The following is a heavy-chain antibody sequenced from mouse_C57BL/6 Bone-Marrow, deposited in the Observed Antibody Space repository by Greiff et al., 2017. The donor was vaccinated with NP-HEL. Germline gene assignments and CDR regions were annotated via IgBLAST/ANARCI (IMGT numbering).Heavy chain of an antibody. J-gene: IGHJ4*01. V-gene: IGHV1-55*01. CDR1: GYTFPSYW. CDR3: AWADGYYGDYYAMDY. Sequence: QVQLQQSGAELVKPGASVKMSCKASGYTFPSYWITWVKQRPGQGLEWIGDIYPGRGSTNYNEKFKSKATLTVDTSSSTAYMQLSSLTSEDSAVYYWAWADGYYGDYYAMDYWGQGTSVTVSS. CDR2: IYPGRGST. D-gene: IGHD2-3*01.